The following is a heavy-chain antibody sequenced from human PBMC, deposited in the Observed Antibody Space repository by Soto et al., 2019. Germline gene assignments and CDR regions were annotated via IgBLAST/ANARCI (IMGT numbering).Heavy chain of an antibody. J-gene: IGHJ6*02. D-gene: IGHD1-26*01. V-gene: IGHV3-74*01. CDR2: INSDGSST. Sequence: GGSLRLSCAASGFTFSSYWMHWVRQAPGKGLVWVSRINSDGSSTSYADSVKGRFTISRDNAKNTLYLQMNSLRAEDTAVYYCARGEWELPYPLFYYYYYGMDVWGQGTTVTVSS. CDR1: GFTFSSYW. CDR3: ARGEWELPYPLFYYYYYGMDV.